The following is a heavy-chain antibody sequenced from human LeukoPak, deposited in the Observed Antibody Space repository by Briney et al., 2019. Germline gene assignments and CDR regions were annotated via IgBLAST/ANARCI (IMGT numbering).Heavy chain of an antibody. D-gene: IGHD1-26*01. CDR2: IYYSGST. J-gene: IGHJ4*02. CDR3: ARAAFFRPIVGATRRNYFDY. CDR1: GGSISSYY. V-gene: IGHV4-59*12. Sequence: SETLSLTCTVSGGSISSYYWSWIRQPPGKGLEWIGYIYYSGSTNYNPSLKSRVTISVDTSKNQFSLKLSSVTAADTAVYYCARAAFFRPIVGATRRNYFDYWGQGTLVTVSS.